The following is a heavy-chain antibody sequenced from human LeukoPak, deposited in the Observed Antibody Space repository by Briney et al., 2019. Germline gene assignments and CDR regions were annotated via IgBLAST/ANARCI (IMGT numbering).Heavy chain of an antibody. CDR3: ARGYYYDSSGHFDY. J-gene: IGHJ4*02. V-gene: IGHV4-34*01. CDR2: INHSGST. CDR1: GGSFSGYY. D-gene: IGHD3-22*01. Sequence: KPSETLSLTCAVYGGSFSGYYWSWIRQPPGKGLEWIGEINHSGSTNYNPSLKSRVTISVDTSKNQFSLKLSSVPAADTAVYYCARGYYYDSSGHFDYWGQGTLVTVSS.